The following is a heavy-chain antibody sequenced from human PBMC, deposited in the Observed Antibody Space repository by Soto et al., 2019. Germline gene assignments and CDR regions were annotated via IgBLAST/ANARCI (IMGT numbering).Heavy chain of an antibody. J-gene: IGHJ4*02. CDR2: IYYSGST. Sequence: SETLSLTCTVSGGSISSGGYYWSWIRQHPGKGLEWIGYIYYSGSTYYNPSLKSRVTISVDTSKNQFSLKLSSVTAADTAVYYCARSSDYYDSRGYFVFDYWGQGTLVTVSS. V-gene: IGHV4-31*03. CDR1: GGSISSGGYY. CDR3: ARSSDYYDSRGYFVFDY. D-gene: IGHD3-22*01.